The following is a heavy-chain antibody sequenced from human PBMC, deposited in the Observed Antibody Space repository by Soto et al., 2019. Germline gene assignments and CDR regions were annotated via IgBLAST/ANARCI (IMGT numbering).Heavy chain of an antibody. CDR2: ISGSDDK. CDR1: GFSLTTSGVA. CDR3: VHRHPASLAFDN. J-gene: IGHJ4*02. V-gene: IGHV2-5*01. Sequence: QITLKESGPTLVKPTQTLTLTCTFSGFSLTTSGVAVAWIRQPPGKALEWLALISGSDDKRYRPSLHSRLTIIKDTSKNQVVLTMANMDPVDTATYFCVHRHPASLAFDNWGQGTLVTVSS.